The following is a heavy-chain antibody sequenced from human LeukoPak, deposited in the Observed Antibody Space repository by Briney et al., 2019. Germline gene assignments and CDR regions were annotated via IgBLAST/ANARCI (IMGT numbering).Heavy chain of an antibody. D-gene: IGHD6-6*01. CDR3: ARFSSSSGNAFDI. CDR1: GASISSYY. J-gene: IGHJ3*02. V-gene: IGHV4-59*01. CDR2: IYYSGST. Sequence: SETLSLTCTVSGASISSYYWSWIRQPPGKGLEWIGYIYYSGSTNYNPSLKSRVTISVDTSKNQFSLKLSSVTAADTAVYYCARFSSSSGNAFDIWGQGTMVTVSS.